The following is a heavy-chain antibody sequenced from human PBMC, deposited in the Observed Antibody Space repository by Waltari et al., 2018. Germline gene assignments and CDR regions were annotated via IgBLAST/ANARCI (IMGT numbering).Heavy chain of an antibody. CDR1: GGTFSSYA. CDR3: ARIPRRWLQSLAFDI. CDR2: IIPIFGTA. V-gene: IGHV1-69*12. D-gene: IGHD5-12*01. Sequence: QVQLVQSGAEVKKPGSSVKVSCKASGGTFSSYAIRWVRPAPGQGLEWMGGIIPIFGTANYAQKFQGRVTITADESTSTAYMELSSLRSEDTAVYYCARIPRRWLQSLAFDIWGQGTMVTVSS. J-gene: IGHJ3*02.